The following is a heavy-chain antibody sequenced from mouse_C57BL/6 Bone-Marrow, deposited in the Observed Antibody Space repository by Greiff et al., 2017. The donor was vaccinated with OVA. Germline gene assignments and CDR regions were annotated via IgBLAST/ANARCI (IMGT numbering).Heavy chain of an antibody. V-gene: IGHV12-3*01. CDR1: GFPITSGYY. D-gene: IGHD2-3*01. J-gene: IGHJ4*01. CDR3: AGDSAYDGYYVGYAMDY. Sequence: LQESGPGLVKPSQSLFLTCSITGFPITSGYYWIWIRQSPGKPLEWMGYITHSGETFYNPSLPSPISITRETSKNQFFLQLNSVTTEDTAMYYCAGDSAYDGYYVGYAMDYWGQGTSVTVSS. CDR2: ITHSGET.